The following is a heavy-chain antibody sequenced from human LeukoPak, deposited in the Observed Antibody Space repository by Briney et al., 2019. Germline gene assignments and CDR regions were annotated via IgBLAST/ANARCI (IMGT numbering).Heavy chain of an antibody. CDR3: ARPMVRRVINVANMDV. J-gene: IGHJ6*03. V-gene: IGHV3-30*03. CDR1: GFTFSSYG. Sequence: PGGSLRLSCAASGFTFSSYGMHWVRQAPGKGLEWVAVISYDGSNKYYADSVKGRFTISRDNSKNTLYLQMNSLRAEDTAVYYCARPMVRRVINVANMDVWGKGTTVTVSS. D-gene: IGHD3-10*01. CDR2: ISYDGSNK.